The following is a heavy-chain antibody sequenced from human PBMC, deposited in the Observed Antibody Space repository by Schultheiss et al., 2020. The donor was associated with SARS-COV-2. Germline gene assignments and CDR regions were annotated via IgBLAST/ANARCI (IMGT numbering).Heavy chain of an antibody. Sequence: GGSLRLSCAASGFTFSSYAMSWVRQAPGKGLEWVSAISGSGGSTYYADSVKGRFTISRDNFKNTLYLDMNSLRAEDTAVYYCARSSVVVARDNYWGQGTLVTVSS. D-gene: IGHD2-21*01. CDR3: ARSSVVVARDNY. CDR1: GFTFSSYA. CDR2: ISGSGGST. V-gene: IGHV3-23*01. J-gene: IGHJ4*02.